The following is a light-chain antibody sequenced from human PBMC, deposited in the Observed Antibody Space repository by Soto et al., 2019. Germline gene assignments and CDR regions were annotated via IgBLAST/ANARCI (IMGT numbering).Light chain of an antibody. CDR3: QQYGSSPIT. Sequence: IVLTQSPATLSLSPGERATLSCRASQSVSSSYLAWYQQKPGQAPRLLIYGASTRATGIPDRFSGDGSVTHFTLTISRLEAEDFVMYYCQQYGSSPITFGQGTRLEIK. V-gene: IGKV3-20*01. CDR2: GAS. CDR1: QSVSSSY. J-gene: IGKJ5*01.